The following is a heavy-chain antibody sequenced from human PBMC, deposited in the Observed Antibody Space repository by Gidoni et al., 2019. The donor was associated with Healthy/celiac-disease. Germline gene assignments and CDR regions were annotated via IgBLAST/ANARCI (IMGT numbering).Heavy chain of an antibody. D-gene: IGHD3-3*01. Sequence: QITLKESGPTLVKPTHTLTLTCTFSGFSLSTSGVGVGWIRQPPGKALEWLALIYWDDDKRYSPSLKSRLTITKDTSKNQVVLTMTNMDPVDTATYYCAHRLDDFWSGPMDVWGQGTTVTVSS. CDR1: GFSLSTSGVG. CDR2: IYWDDDK. V-gene: IGHV2-5*02. CDR3: AHRLDDFWSGPMDV. J-gene: IGHJ6*02.